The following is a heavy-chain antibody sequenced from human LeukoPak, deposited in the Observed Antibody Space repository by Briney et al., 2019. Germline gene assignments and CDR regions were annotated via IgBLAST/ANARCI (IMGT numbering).Heavy chain of an antibody. CDR1: GFTFDDYA. Sequence: GGSLRLSCAASGFTFDDYAMQWVRQARGKGLEGVAGISWNSGSIDYADSVKGRFTISRENAKKSLYLQMNSLRAEDTALYYCAKDITAMVTSAFDYWGQGTLVTVSS. D-gene: IGHD5-18*01. V-gene: IGHV3-9*01. CDR2: ISWNSGSI. CDR3: AKDITAMVTSAFDY. J-gene: IGHJ4*02.